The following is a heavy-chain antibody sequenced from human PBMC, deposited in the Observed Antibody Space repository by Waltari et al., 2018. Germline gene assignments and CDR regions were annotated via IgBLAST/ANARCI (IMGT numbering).Heavy chain of an antibody. CDR3: ARDGGPEAVTGVY. V-gene: IGHV1-2*02. CDR2: SNPNSGGT. Sequence: QVPLVQSGAEVEKPGASVKVSCKASGNPFTGHLMPWVRPAPGQGLEWMGWSNPNSGGTNYAQKFQGRVTMTRDTSISTAYMELSRLRSDDTAVYYCARDGGPEAVTGVYWGQGTLVTVSS. J-gene: IGHJ4*02. D-gene: IGHD6-19*01. CDR1: GNPFTGHL.